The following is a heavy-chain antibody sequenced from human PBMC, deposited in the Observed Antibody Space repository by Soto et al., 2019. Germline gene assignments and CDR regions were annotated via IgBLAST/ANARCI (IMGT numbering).Heavy chain of an antibody. CDR2: ISAYNGNT. V-gene: IGHV1-18*01. D-gene: IGHD1-1*01. CDR1: GYTFTSYG. CDR3: ARDRTLQVPATQYYYYGMDV. Sequence: ASVKVSCKASGYTFTSYGISWVRQAPGQGLEWMGWISAYNGNTNYAQKLQGRVTMTTDTSTSTVYMELRSLRSDDTAVYYCARDRTLQVPATQYYYYGMDVWAKRTTVTVSS. J-gene: IGHJ6*04.